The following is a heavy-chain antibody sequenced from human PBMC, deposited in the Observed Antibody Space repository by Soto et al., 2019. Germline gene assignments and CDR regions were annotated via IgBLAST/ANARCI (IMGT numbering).Heavy chain of an antibody. D-gene: IGHD2-15*01. CDR2: INRGGSI. CDR3: TRDYVHCSGGTSYGIPIVV. Sequence: EVQLVESGGGLVQPGGSLRLSCAASGFTVSSKYISWFRQAPGQGLEWVSPINRGGSISYADSVKGRFTISRDNSENTLYLQRSTLGVEDTAVYYCTRDYVHCSGGTSYGIPIVVLGKGTTVNVPS. V-gene: IGHV3-66*01. CDR1: GFTVSSKY. J-gene: IGHJ6*04.